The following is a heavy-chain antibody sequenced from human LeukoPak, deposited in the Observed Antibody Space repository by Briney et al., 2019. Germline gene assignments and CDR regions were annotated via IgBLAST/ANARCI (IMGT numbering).Heavy chain of an antibody. CDR2: IYPGDSDT. CDR1: GYSFTTYW. CDR3: ARPPYDGGMSAFDY. J-gene: IGHJ4*02. V-gene: IGHV5-51*01. Sequence: GESLKISCKGSGYSFTTYWIGWVRQMPGKGLEWMEIIYPGDSDTRYSPSFQGQVTISADKSTSTAYLQWSSLKASDTAMYYCARPPYDGGMSAFDYWGQGTLVTVSS. D-gene: IGHD4-23*01.